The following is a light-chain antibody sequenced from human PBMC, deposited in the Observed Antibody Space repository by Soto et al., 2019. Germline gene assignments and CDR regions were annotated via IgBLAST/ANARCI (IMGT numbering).Light chain of an antibody. CDR2: AAS. Sequence: DIQMTQSASSLSASVGDRGTITCRASQSISNYLNWYQQKPGKAPNLLIHAASSLQSGVPPRFSGSGSGTDFTLTISSLQPEDFATYFCQQSYRNPITFGQGTRLEI. J-gene: IGKJ5*01. CDR1: QSISNY. V-gene: IGKV1-39*01. CDR3: QQSYRNPIT.